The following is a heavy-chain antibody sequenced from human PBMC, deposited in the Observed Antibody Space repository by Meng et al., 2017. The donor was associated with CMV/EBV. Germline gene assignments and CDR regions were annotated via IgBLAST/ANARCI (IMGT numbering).Heavy chain of an antibody. V-gene: IGHV1-46*01. CDR2: INPSGGST. J-gene: IGHJ4*02. CDR3: ARDPHSGWLDY. CDR1: GYTFTSYY. Sequence: QLQLVTMGAEVKNAGAAVKVSCKASGYTFTSYYMHWVRQAPGQGLEWMGIINPSGGSTSYAQKFQGRVTMTRDTSTSTVYMELSSLRSEDTAVYYCARDPHSGWLDYWGQGTLVTVSS. D-gene: IGHD6-19*01.